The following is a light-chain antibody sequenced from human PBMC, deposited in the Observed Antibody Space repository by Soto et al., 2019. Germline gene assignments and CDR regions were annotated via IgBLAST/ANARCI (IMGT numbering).Light chain of an antibody. CDR3: QQYGSSPLT. J-gene: IGKJ4*01. CDR1: QRLVHSDGKTY. Sequence: DIVMTQTPLSSPVTLGQPASISCRSSQRLVHSDGKTYLSWFKQRPGQPPRLLIYQVSNRFSGVPDRFSGSGSGTDFTLTITRLEPEDFAVYYCQQYGSSPLTFGGGTKVDIK. CDR2: QVS. V-gene: IGKV2-24*01.